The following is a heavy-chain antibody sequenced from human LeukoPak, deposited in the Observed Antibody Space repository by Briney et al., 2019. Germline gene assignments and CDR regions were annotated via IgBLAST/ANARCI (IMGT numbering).Heavy chain of an antibody. CDR1: GYTFTSYD. D-gene: IGHD1-26*01. CDR2: MNPNSGNT. V-gene: IGHV1-8*01. J-gene: IGHJ4*02. Sequence: ASVKVSCKASGYTFTSYDINWVRQATGQGLEWMGWMNPNSGNTGYAQKFQGRVTMTRNTSISTAYMELSSLRSEDTAVYYCARGRGVSGSYFADYWGQGTLVTVSS. CDR3: ARGRGVSGSYFADY.